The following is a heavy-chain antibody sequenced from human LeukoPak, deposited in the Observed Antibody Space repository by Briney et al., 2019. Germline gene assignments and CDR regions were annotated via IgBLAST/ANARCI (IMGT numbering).Heavy chain of an antibody. CDR3: AREGSSGSFDY. CDR1: GGSISSGDYY. CDR2: IYYSGST. V-gene: IGHV4-30-4*01. D-gene: IGHD3-10*01. J-gene: IGHJ4*02. Sequence: SETLSLTCTVSGGSISSGDYYWSWIRQPPGKGLEWIGYIYYSGSTYYNPSLKSRVTISVDTSKNQFPLKLSSVTAAGTAVYYCAREGSSGSFDYWGQGTLVTVSS.